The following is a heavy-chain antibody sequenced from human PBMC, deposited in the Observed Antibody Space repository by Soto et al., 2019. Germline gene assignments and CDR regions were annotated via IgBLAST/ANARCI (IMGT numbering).Heavy chain of an antibody. Sequence: GGSLRLSCAVSGFSFGTYWMSWVRQAPGKGLEWLASIKEDGSERYYLDSVKGRFAISRDNAKDSLSLQMNSLRGEDTAFYYCARDVGPVTIFGEALSGYFDFWGQGTLVTVSS. V-gene: IGHV3-7*03. J-gene: IGHJ4*02. D-gene: IGHD3-3*01. CDR1: GFSFGTYW. CDR2: IKEDGSER. CDR3: ARDVGPVTIFGEALSGYFDF.